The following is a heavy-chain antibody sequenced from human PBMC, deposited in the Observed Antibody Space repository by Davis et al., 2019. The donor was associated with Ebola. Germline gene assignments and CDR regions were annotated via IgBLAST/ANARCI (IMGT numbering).Heavy chain of an antibody. Sequence: GESLKISCAASGFTFSDYYMSWIRQAPGKGLEWVSYISSSSSYYADSLKGRFTISRDNAKNLVYLEMNSLRDEDTAVYYCARISSSGWTEYNWFDPWGQGTLVTVSS. V-gene: IGHV3-11*06. CDR3: ARISSSGWTEYNWFDP. CDR2: ISSSSS. D-gene: IGHD6-19*01. CDR1: GFTFSDYY. J-gene: IGHJ5*02.